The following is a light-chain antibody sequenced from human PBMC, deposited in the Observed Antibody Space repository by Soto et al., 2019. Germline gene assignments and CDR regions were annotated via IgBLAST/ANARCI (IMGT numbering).Light chain of an antibody. V-gene: IGKV3-11*01. CDR3: QQYNNWPWT. J-gene: IGKJ1*01. CDR2: DAS. CDR1: QSVSSY. Sequence: EIVLTQSPATLSLSPGERATLSCRASQSVSSYLAWYQQKPGQAPRLLIYDASNRATGISARFSGSGSGTDFTLTISSLEPEDFAVYYCQQYNNWPWTFGQGTKVDIK.